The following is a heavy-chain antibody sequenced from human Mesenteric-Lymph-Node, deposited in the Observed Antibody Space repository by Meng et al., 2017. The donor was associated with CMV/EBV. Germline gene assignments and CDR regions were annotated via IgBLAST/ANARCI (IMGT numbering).Heavy chain of an antibody. D-gene: IGHD3-22*01. CDR1: FSEYY. V-gene: IGHV3-11*06. CDR2: ISTTGTYT. J-gene: IGHJ4*02. CDR3: ARDLVRRYYDSSGSYLHFEY. Sequence: FSEYYMSWIRQAPGKGLEWVSYISTTGTYTNYADSMKGRFTISRDNARNTLYLQMNSLRVEDTAVYYCARDLVRRYYDSSGSYLHFEYWGQGSLVTVSS.